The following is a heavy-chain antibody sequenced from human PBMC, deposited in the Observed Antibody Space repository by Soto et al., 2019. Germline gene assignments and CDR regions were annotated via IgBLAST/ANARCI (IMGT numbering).Heavy chain of an antibody. CDR3: ASRSSGWYRDRGFDH. V-gene: IGHV4-34*01. Sequence: SETLSLTCAVYGGSFSGDYWSWIRQPPGKGLEGIGEINHSGGTNYNPSLKSRVTISVDTSKNQFSLKLISVTAADTAVYYCASRSSGWYRDRGFDHWGKGTLVAVSA. D-gene: IGHD6-19*01. CDR2: INHSGGT. CDR1: GGSFSGDY. J-gene: IGHJ4*02.